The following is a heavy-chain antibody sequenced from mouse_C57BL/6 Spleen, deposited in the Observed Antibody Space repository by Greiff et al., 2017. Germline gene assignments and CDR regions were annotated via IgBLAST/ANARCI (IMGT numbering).Heavy chain of an antibody. J-gene: IGHJ1*03. CDR3: AREGGEYYGPHWYFDV. V-gene: IGHV1-18*01. D-gene: IGHD1-1*01. CDR2: INPNNGGT. Sequence: EVQLQQSGPELVKPGASVKIPCKASGYTFTDYNMDWVKQSHGKSLEWIGDINPNNGGTIYNQKFKGKATLTVDKSSSTAYMELRRLTSEDTAVYYCAREGGEYYGPHWYFDVWGTGTTVTVSS. CDR1: GYTFTDYN.